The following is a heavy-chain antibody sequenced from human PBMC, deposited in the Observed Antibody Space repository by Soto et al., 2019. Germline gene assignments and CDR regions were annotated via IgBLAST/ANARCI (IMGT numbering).Heavy chain of an antibody. CDR1: GFTFSDAW. J-gene: IGHJ4*02. CDR3: TTRPPPQRDCPHDY. Sequence: GGSLRLSCAASGFTFSDAWMSWVRQAPGKGLEWVGRIKSKTDGGTTDYAAPVKGRFTISRDDSKNTLYLQMNSLKIEDTGVYYCTTRPPPQRDCPHDYPGQRVPDTGSS. CDR2: IKSKTDGGTT. V-gene: IGHV3-15*01. D-gene: IGHD2-21*02.